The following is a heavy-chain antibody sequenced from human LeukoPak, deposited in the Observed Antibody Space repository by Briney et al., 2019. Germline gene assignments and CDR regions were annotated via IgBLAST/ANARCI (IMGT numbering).Heavy chain of an antibody. CDR3: ARDGEYYDSRGSYFDS. D-gene: IGHD3-22*01. Sequence: SVKVSCKASGGTFSSYAISWVRQAPGQGLEWMGGIIPIFGTANYAQKFQGRVTMTRDTSTSTVYMELSSLRSEDTAVYYCARDGEYYDSRGSYFDSWGQGTLVTVSS. V-gene: IGHV1-69*05. CDR1: GGTFSSYA. CDR2: IIPIFGTA. J-gene: IGHJ4*02.